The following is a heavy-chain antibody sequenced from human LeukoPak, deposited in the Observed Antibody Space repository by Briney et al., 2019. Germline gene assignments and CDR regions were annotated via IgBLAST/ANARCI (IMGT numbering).Heavy chain of an antibody. V-gene: IGHV3-30-3*01. J-gene: IGHJ4*02. D-gene: IGHD1-26*01. CDR3: ARGSGSYGDFDY. CDR2: ISYDGSNK. CDR1: GFTFSSYA. Sequence: GGSLRLSCAASGFTFSSYAMHWVRQAPGKGLEWVAVISYDGSNKYYADSVKGRFTISRDSSKNTLYLQMNSLRAEDTAVYYCARGSGSYGDFDYWGQGTLVTVSS.